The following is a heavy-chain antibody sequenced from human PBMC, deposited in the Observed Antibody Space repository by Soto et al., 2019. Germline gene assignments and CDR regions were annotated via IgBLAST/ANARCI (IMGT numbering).Heavy chain of an antibody. CDR1: GGTFSTYA. CDR3: ARDSLVPAAADYFYGMDV. Sequence: SVKVSCKASGGTFSTYAISWVRQAPGQGLEWMGGIIPIFRTANYAQKFQGRITITADDSTGTAYMDLSSLTSEDTAAYYCARDSLVPAAADYFYGMDVWGQGTTVTVSS. V-gene: IGHV1-69*13. D-gene: IGHD2-2*01. CDR2: IIPIFRTA. J-gene: IGHJ6*02.